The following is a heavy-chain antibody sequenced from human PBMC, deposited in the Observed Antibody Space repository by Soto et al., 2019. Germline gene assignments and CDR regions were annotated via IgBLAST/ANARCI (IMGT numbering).Heavy chain of an antibody. CDR2: ISAYNGNT. CDR1: GYTFTSYG. V-gene: IGHV1-18*01. J-gene: IGHJ4*02. Sequence: QVQLVQSGAEVKKPGASVKVSCKASGYTFTSYGISWVRQAPGQGLEWMGWISAYNGNTNYAQKLQGRVTMTTDTSTRTAYMELRSLRSDDTAVYYCARERGDPGYCSGGSCQKWSYFDYWGQGTLVTVSS. CDR3: ARERGDPGYCSGGSCQKWSYFDY. D-gene: IGHD2-15*01.